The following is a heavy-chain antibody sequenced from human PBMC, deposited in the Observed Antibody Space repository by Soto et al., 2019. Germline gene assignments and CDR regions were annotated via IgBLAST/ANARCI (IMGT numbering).Heavy chain of an antibody. V-gene: IGHV4-38-2*02. Sequence: SEPLSLTCTSSGKNINSGDSWRWIRPPPGKGLQWLGSIFHIGTPYYNPSLKNRVSISSDTSQNNFSLQLSSVTAADTAVYYCARENYYDGRCYYYYFEYWGQGTLVTISA. D-gene: IGHD3-22*01. CDR2: IFHIGTP. J-gene: IGHJ4*02. CDR3: ARENYYDGRCYYYYFEY. CDR1: GKNINSGDS.